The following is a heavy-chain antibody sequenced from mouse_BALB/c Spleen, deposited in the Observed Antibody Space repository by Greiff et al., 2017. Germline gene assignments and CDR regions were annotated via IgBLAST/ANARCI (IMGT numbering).Heavy chain of an antibody. D-gene: IGHD2-14*01. V-gene: IGHV1-87*01. CDR1: GYTFTSYW. Sequence: QVQLKESGAELARPGASVKLSCKASGYTFTSYWMQWVKQRPGQGLEWIGAIYPGDGDTRYTQKFKGKATLTADKSSSTAYMQLSSLASEDSAVYYCARRYRYDGYYAMDYWGQGTSVTVSS. J-gene: IGHJ4*01. CDR2: IYPGDGDT. CDR3: ARRYRYDGYYAMDY.